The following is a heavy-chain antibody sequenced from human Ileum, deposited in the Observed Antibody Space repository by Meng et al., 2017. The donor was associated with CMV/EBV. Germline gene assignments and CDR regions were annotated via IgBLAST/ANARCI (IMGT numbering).Heavy chain of an antibody. D-gene: IGHD3-22*01. J-gene: IGHJ5*02. CDR3: YNDRSKTSNQDRVDP. Sequence: QVQLQESGPGVVKPSETLSLTCTVSGVSISSCYCSWSRHPASQGLERNCIVYNSESTITIYSLKIRGRVTVAVSTSQFSFYLKSVTAANTAVYVYYNDRSKTSNQDRVDPWGQGTLVTVSS. CDR1: GVSISSCY. CDR2: VYNSEST. V-gene: IGHV4-4*07.